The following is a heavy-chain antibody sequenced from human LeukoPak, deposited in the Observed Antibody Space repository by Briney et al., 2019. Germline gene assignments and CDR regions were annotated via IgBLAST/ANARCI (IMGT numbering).Heavy chain of an antibody. CDR1: GFTFSSYW. CDR3: ARGGWYGRYAFDI. V-gene: IGHV3-7*03. D-gene: IGHD6-19*01. Sequence: GGSLRLSCAASGFTFSSYWMNWVRQAPGKGLEWVANINQDESEKYYVDSVKGRFTISRDNAKNSLYLQMNSLRAEDTALYYCARGGWYGRYAFDIWGQGTMVTVSS. J-gene: IGHJ3*02. CDR2: INQDESEK.